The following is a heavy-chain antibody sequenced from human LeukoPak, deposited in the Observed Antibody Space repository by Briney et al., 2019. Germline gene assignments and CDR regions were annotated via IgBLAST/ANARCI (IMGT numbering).Heavy chain of an antibody. V-gene: IGHV3-7*01. J-gene: IGHJ1*01. D-gene: IGHD3-22*01. CDR1: GFTFKLYW. Sequence: GGSLRLSCAVSGFTFKLYWMHWVRQAPGKGLQWVANIKTDGSEKYYVDSVKGRFTISRDNAKNSLYLQMNSLRAEDTAVYYCATYSSLNRREFQYWGQGTLLTVSS. CDR3: ATYSSLNRREFQY. CDR2: IKTDGSEK.